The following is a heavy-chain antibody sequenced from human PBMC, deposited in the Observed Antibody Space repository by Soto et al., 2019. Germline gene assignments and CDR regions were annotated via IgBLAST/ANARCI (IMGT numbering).Heavy chain of an antibody. CDR2: IDYSGST. V-gene: IGHV4-30-4*01. CDR1: GGSISSGDHY. J-gene: IGHJ6*02. CDR3: ARHNGPLYVGYYYDMDV. Sequence: SETLSLTCTVSGGSISSGDHYWSWIRQPPGKGLEWIGYIDYSGSTYYNPSLKSRVIISVDTSKNQFSLKLSSVTAADTAVYYCARHNGPLYVGYYYDMDVWGQGTTVTVSS. D-gene: IGHD3-16*01.